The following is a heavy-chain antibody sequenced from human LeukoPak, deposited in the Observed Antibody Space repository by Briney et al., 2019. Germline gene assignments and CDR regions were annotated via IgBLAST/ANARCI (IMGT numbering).Heavy chain of an antibody. CDR3: ARRYFDC. V-gene: IGHV3-7*01. CDR1: GFTFSNYW. D-gene: IGHD3-9*01. J-gene: IGHJ4*02. Sequence: GGSLRLSCVASGFTFSNYWMSWVRQAPGKGLEWVANIRQDGSEKYYVDSVKGRFTISRHNAENSLYPQMNSLRAEDTAVYYCARRYFDCWGQGTLVTVSS. CDR2: IRQDGSEK.